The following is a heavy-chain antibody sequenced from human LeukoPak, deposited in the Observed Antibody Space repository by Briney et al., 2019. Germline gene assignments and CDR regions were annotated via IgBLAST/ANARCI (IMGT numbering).Heavy chain of an antibody. CDR3: ATPSGYDLDAFDI. D-gene: IGHD5-12*01. CDR2: MNPNTGNA. J-gene: IGHJ3*02. Sequence: ASVKVSCKVSGYTLTELSMHWVRQAPGKGLEWMGWMNPNTGNAAYAQKFQGRVTMTRNTSISTAYMDLSSLRSEDTAVYYCATPSGYDLDAFDIWGQGTMVTVSS. CDR1: GYTLTELS. V-gene: IGHV1-8*01.